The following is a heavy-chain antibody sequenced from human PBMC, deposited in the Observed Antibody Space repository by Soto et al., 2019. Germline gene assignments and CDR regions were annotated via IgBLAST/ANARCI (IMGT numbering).Heavy chain of an antibody. V-gene: IGHV3-30*18. CDR2: ISYDESKK. J-gene: IGHJ6*02. CDR1: GFTCSSYG. Sequence: QVQLVESGGGVVQPSRSLRLSCAGSGFTCSSYGLQWVRQAPGKGLERVELISYDESKKYYADSVKGRFTISSDNSKNTLILQMNSLRAEDTAVYYCAKDRGYVPNYYGMDVWGQGTTVTVSS. D-gene: IGHD5-12*01. CDR3: AKDRGYVPNYYGMDV.